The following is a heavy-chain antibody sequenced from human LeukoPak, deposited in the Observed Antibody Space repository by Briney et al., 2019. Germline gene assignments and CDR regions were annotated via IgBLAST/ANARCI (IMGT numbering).Heavy chain of an antibody. V-gene: IGHV3-23*01. CDR1: GFTFSIHA. D-gene: IGHD3-16*02. J-gene: IGHJ3*02. Sequence: PGGSLRLSCVASGFTFSIHAMSWVRQAPGKGLEWVSAISGSGGSTYYADSVKGRFTISRDNSKNTLYLQMNSLRAEDTAVYYCAKDSRKGLPYDYVWGSYLDAFDIWGQGTMVTVSS. CDR3: AKDSRKGLPYDYVWGSYLDAFDI. CDR2: ISGSGGST.